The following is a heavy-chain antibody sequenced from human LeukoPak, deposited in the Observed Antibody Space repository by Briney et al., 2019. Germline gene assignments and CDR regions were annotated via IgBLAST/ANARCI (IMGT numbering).Heavy chain of an antibody. J-gene: IGHJ6*03. Sequence: SETLSLTCPVSGGSISSGGYYWSWIRQHPGKGLEWIGYIYYSGSTYYNPSLKSRVTISVDTSKKQFSLKLSSVTAADTAVYYCARDRMEYSSSWYEYYMDVWGKGTTVTVSS. CDR3: ARDRMEYSSSWYEYYMDV. CDR1: GGSISSGGYY. V-gene: IGHV4-31*03. D-gene: IGHD6-13*01. CDR2: IYYSGST.